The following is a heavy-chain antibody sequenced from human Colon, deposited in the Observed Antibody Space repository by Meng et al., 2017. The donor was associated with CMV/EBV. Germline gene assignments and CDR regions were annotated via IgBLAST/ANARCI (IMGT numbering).Heavy chain of an antibody. D-gene: IGHD3-22*01. Sequence: SGFTFSNNAIHWVRQAPGKGLEWVAVISYDGSNKYYADSVKGRFTISRDNSKNTLYLQMNSLRAEDTAVYYCAREGSRYDSSGYLYYWGQGTLVTVSS. CDR1: GFTFSNNA. J-gene: IGHJ4*02. V-gene: IGHV3-30*04. CDR2: ISYDGSNK. CDR3: AREGSRYDSSGYLYY.